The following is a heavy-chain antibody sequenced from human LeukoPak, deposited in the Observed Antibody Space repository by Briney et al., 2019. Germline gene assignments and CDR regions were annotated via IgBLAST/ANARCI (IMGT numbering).Heavy chain of an antibody. CDR3: ARGRGFSSGWPIDTFDF. D-gene: IGHD6-19*01. CDR2: IKQDGSER. J-gene: IGHJ3*01. Sequence: GGSLRLSCAASGFDFSDFWMSWVRQAPGKGLEWVANIKQDGSERYYLDSVKGRFTFSRDNARNSLYLQMNSLRAEDTAVYYCARGRGFSSGWPIDTFDFWGQGAMVTVSA. CDR1: GFDFSDFW. V-gene: IGHV3-7*01.